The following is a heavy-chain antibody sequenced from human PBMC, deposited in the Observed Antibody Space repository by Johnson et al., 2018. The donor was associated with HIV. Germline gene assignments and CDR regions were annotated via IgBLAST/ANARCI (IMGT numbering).Heavy chain of an antibody. D-gene: IGHD3-3*01. J-gene: IGHJ3*02. CDR1: GFTFSSYS. CDR2: ISSSSSTI. V-gene: IGHV3-48*01. CDR3: ARDAAYDFWSGYLNDAFDI. Sequence: VQLVESGGGLVQPGGSLRLSCAASGFTFSSYSMNWVRPAPGKGLEWVSYISSSSSTIYYADSVKGRFTISRDNAKNSLYLQMNSLRAEDTAVYYCARDAAYDFWSGYLNDAFDIWGQGTMVTVSS.